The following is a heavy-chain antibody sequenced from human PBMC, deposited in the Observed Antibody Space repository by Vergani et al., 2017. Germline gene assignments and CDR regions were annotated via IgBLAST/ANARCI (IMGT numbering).Heavy chain of an antibody. CDR3: AKDLGSGWLGGFDY. V-gene: IGHV3-30*18. J-gene: IGHJ4*02. Sequence: QVQLVESGGGVVQPGRSLRLSCAASGFTFSSYGMHWVRQAPGKGLEWVAVISYDGSNKYYADSVKGRFTISRDNSKNTLYLQMNSLGAEDTAVYYCAKDLGSGWLGGFDYWGQGTLVTVSS. CDR2: ISYDGSNK. D-gene: IGHD6-19*01. CDR1: GFTFSSYG.